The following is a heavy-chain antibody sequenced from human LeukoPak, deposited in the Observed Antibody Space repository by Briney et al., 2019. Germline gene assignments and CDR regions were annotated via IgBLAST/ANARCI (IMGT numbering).Heavy chain of an antibody. J-gene: IGHJ4*02. CDR3: ARGESDSSGYEDN. CDR1: GFTFSSYS. Sequence: GGSLRLSCAASGFTFSSYSMNWVRQAPGKGLEWVSYISSSSSTIYYADSVKGRSTISRDNAKNSLHLQMNSLRAEDTAVYYCARGESDSSGYEDNWGQGTLVTVSS. D-gene: IGHD3-22*01. V-gene: IGHV3-48*01. CDR2: ISSSSSTI.